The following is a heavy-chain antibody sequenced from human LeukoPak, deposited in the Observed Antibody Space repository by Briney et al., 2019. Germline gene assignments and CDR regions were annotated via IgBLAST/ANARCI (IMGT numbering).Heavy chain of an antibody. CDR2: IYYSGNT. J-gene: IGHJ5*02. Sequence: PSETLSLTCTVSGGSTSSGGYYWSWIRQHPGKGLEWIGYIYYSGNTYHNPSLRSRVTISVDTSKNQFSLKLSSVTAADTAVYYCARSTHREDRVRGVIIVNWFDPWGQGTLVTVSS. V-gene: IGHV4-31*03. D-gene: IGHD3-10*01. CDR3: ARSTHREDRVRGVIIVNWFDP. CDR1: GGSTSSGGYY.